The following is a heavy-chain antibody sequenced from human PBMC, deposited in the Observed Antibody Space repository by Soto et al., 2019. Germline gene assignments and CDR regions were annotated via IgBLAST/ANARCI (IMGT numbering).Heavy chain of an antibody. Sequence: QVQLVESGGGVVQPGRSLRLSCAASGFTFSSYAMHWVRQAPGKGLEWVAVISYDGSNKYYADSVKGRFTISRDNSKNTLYLQMNSLRAEDTAVYYCARARRVTKSPSDGMDVWGQGTTVTVSS. D-gene: IGHD4-17*01. CDR2: ISYDGSNK. CDR1: GFTFSSYA. CDR3: ARARRVTKSPSDGMDV. J-gene: IGHJ6*02. V-gene: IGHV3-30-3*01.